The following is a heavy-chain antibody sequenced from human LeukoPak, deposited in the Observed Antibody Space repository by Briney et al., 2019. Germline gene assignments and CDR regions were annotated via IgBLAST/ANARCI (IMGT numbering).Heavy chain of an antibody. CDR3: ARARRGLRSSTWNYFDY. D-gene: IGHD4-17*01. CDR1: GGSITSSTW. CDR2: VFYSGST. V-gene: IGHV4-4*02. Sequence: SETLSLTCAVSGGSITSSTWWTWVRQPPGKGLEWIGEVFYSGSTNSNPSLKSRVTISVDTSKNQFSLKLSSVTAADTAVYYCARARRGLRSSTWNYFDYWGQGTLVTVSS. J-gene: IGHJ4*02.